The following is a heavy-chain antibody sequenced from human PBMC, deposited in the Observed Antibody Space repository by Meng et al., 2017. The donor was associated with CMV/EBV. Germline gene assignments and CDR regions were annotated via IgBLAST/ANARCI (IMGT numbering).Heavy chain of an antibody. D-gene: IGHD3-22*01. CDR3: ARDDDSSGYSYYYYYGMDV. CDR1: GFTFSSYS. CDR2: ISSSSSTI. V-gene: IGHV3-48*04. Sequence: GESLKISCAASGFTFSSYSMNWVRQAPGKGLEWVSYISSSSSTIYYADSVKGRFTISRDNAKNSLYLQMNSLRAEDTALYYCARDDDSSGYSYYYYYGMDVWGQGTTVTVSS. J-gene: IGHJ6*02.